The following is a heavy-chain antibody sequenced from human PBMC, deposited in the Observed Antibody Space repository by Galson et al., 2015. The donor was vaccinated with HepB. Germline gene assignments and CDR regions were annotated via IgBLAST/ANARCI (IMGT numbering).Heavy chain of an antibody. CDR3: ARDRETSGSDYFAY. CDR1: RYIFTAYS. V-gene: IGHV1-2*06. D-gene: IGHD6-19*01. J-gene: IGHJ4*02. Sequence: SVKVSCKASRYIFTAYSIHWVRQAPGQGLEWMGRINPNNGGTDFAQKFQGRVTSTRDTSISTAYMDLSRLRSDNTAVYYCARDRETSGSDYFAYWGQGTLVTVSS. CDR2: INPNNGGT.